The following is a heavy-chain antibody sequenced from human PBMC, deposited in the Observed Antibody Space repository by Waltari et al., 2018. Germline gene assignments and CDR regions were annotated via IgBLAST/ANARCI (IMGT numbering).Heavy chain of an antibody. Sequence: EVQLLESGGGLVPPGGSLRLSCVASGFCFGSFAMTWVRQAPGKGLEWVSGVSAKIDFTNYADSVKGRFTISRDNSKNTLYLQMNSLRVEDAALYYCARYISRGRELMSWGQGTLVTVSS. V-gene: IGHV3-23*01. D-gene: IGHD1-7*01. CDR1: GFCFGSFA. J-gene: IGHJ4*02. CDR3: ARYISRGRELMS. CDR2: VSAKIDFT.